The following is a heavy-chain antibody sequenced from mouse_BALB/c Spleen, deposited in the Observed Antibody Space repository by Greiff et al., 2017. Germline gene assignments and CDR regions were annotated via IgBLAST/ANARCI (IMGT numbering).Heavy chain of an antibody. CDR3: ARYYRYDAWFAY. Sequence: EVKLVESGPGLVKPSQSLSLTCTVTGYSITSDYAWNWIRQFPGNKLEWMGYISYSGSTSYNPSLKSRISITRDTSKNQFFLQLNSVTTEDTATYYCARYYRYDAWFAYWGQGTLVTVSA. CDR1: GYSITSDYA. CDR2: ISYSGST. J-gene: IGHJ3*01. V-gene: IGHV3-2*02. D-gene: IGHD2-14*01.